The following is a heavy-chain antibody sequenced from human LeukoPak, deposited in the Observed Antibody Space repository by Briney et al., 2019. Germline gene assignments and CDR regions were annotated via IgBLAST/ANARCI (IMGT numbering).Heavy chain of an antibody. Sequence: ASVKVSCKASGYTFTGYYMHWVRQAPGQGLEWMGWINPNSGGTNYAQKFQGRVTMTRDTSISTAYMELSRLRSDDTAVYYCARELGGESLWFGEFLDAFDIWGQGTMVTVSS. V-gene: IGHV1-2*02. D-gene: IGHD3-10*01. J-gene: IGHJ3*02. CDR2: INPNSGGT. CDR3: ARELGGESLWFGEFLDAFDI. CDR1: GYTFTGYY.